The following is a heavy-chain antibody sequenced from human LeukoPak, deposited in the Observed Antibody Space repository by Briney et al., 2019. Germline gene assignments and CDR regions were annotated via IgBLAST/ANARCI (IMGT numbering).Heavy chain of an antibody. Sequence: SETLSLTCTVSGGSISSSSYYWGWIRQPPGKGLEWIGSIYYSGSTYYNPSLKSRVTISVDTSKNQLSLKLSSVTAADTAVYYCAGLVWRQPHPDYWGQGTLVTVSS. CDR3: AGLVWRQPHPDY. CDR2: IYYSGST. J-gene: IGHJ4*02. CDR1: GGSISSSSYY. D-gene: IGHD3-3*01. V-gene: IGHV4-39*01.